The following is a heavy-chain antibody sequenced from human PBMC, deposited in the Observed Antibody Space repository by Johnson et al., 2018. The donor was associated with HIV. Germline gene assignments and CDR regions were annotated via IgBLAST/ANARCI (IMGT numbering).Heavy chain of an antibody. V-gene: IGHV3-23*04. CDR2: ITGTGGDT. Sequence: VQLVESGGGLVQPGGSLRLSCAASGFTFSSYGMSWVRQAPGKGLEWVSGITGTGGDTYYADSVKGRFTISRDNSNNLVFLHMHSLRAEDTAVYYCAIQVRGLWLGVDAFDIWGQGTMVTVSS. CDR3: AIQVRGLWLGVDAFDI. J-gene: IGHJ3*02. CDR1: GFTFSSYG. D-gene: IGHD6-19*01.